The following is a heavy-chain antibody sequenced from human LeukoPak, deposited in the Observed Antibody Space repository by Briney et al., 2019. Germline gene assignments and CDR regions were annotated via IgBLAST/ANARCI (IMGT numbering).Heavy chain of an antibody. V-gene: IGHV1-69*05. D-gene: IGHD2-2*01. CDR1: GRAFGRSA. Sequence: SVKVSSKATGRAFGRSAIRSARQAPGQGLEWMGRIIPIFGTANYARKFQSRVTISTDESTSTTYMGLSSLRSEDTAVYYCARDPPAILCSSTSCPWYFDYWGQGTLVTVSS. CDR3: ARDPPAILCSSTSCPWYFDY. CDR2: IIPIFGTA. J-gene: IGHJ4*02.